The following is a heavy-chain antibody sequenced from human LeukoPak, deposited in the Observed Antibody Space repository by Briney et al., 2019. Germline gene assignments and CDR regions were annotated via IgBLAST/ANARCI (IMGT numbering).Heavy chain of an antibody. CDR3: ATIYSGSYYVSGGWHYFDY. V-gene: IGHV4-38-2*01. CDR1: GGSISNGGYY. D-gene: IGHD1-26*01. Sequence: SETLSLTCAVSGGSISNGGYYWGWIRQPPGKGLEWIGSIYHSGSTYYNPSLMSRVTISVDTSKNQFSLKLSSVTAADTAVYYCATIYSGSYYVSGGWHYFDYWGQGTLVTVSS. J-gene: IGHJ4*02. CDR2: IYHSGST.